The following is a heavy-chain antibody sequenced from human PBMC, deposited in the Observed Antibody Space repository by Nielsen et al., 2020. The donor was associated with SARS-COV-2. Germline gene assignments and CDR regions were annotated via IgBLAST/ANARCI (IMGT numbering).Heavy chain of an antibody. CDR3: ARRIQRWPEYYYYGMDV. CDR1: GYTFTSYG. J-gene: IGHJ6*02. CDR2: ISAYNGNT. V-gene: IGHV1-18*01. Sequence: ASVKVSCKASGYTFTSYGISWVRQAPGQGLEWMGWISAYNGNTNYAQKLQGRVTMTTDTSTSTAYMELRSLRSDDTAVYYCARRIQRWPEYYYYGMDVWGQGTTVTVSS. D-gene: IGHD5-18*01.